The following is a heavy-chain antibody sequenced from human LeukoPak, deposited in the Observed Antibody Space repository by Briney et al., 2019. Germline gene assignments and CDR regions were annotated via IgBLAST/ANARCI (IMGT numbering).Heavy chain of an antibody. CDR1: GFTFSSYA. CDR2: ISYDGSNK. CDR3: AKSEAMVRGAIAGY. V-gene: IGHV3-30-3*02. J-gene: IGHJ4*02. Sequence: GGSLRLSCAASGFTFSSYAMHWVRQAPGKGLEWVAVISYDGSNKYYADSVKGRFTISRDNSKNTLYLQMNSLRAEDTAVYYCAKSEAMVRGAIAGYWGQGTLVTVSS. D-gene: IGHD3-10*01.